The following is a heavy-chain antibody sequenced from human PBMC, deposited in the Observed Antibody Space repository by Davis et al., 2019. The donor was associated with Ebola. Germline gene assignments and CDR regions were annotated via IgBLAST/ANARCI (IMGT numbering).Heavy chain of an antibody. Sequence: SETLSLTCTVSGGSIRNYYWSWIRQPPGKGLEWIGNVHYSGSTTYNSSLKGRVTMSMDTPKNQFSLMLTSLTAADTAVYYCARTTGAYPLDSWGQGTLVTVSS. V-gene: IGHV4-59*01. CDR2: VHYSGST. CDR3: ARTTGAYPLDS. CDR1: GGSIRNYY. J-gene: IGHJ4*02. D-gene: IGHD7-27*01.